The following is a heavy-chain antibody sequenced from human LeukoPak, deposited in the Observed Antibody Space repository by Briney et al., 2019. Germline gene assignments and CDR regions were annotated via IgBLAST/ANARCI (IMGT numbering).Heavy chain of an antibody. V-gene: IGHV4-39*01. CDR3: ARYHDSSDY. J-gene: IGHJ4*02. CDR2: IYYSGRT. CDR1: GGSISSSSYY. Sequence: SETLSLTCTVSGGSISSSSYYWGWIRQPPGKGLEWLGSIYYSGRTYYNPSLKSRVTISVDTSKNQFSLNLRFVTAADTAVYYCARYHDSSDYWGQGTLVTVSS. D-gene: IGHD3-22*01.